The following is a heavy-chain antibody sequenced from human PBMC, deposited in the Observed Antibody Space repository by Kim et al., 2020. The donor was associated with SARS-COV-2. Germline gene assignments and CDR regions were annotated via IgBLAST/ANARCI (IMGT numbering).Heavy chain of an antibody. CDR3: ARESYRWIAVAAPGVYFQH. J-gene: IGHJ1*01. Sequence: GRFTISRDNAKNSLYLQMNSLRAEDTAVYYCARESYRWIAVAAPGVYFQHWGQGTLVTVSS. V-gene: IGHV3-11*01. D-gene: IGHD6-19*01.